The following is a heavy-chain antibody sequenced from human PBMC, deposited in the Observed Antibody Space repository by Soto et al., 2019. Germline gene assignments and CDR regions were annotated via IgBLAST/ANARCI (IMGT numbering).Heavy chain of an antibody. CDR1: GGSFSGYY. V-gene: IGHV4-34*01. CDR3: ARRPWGRVDY. CDR2: INHSGST. J-gene: IGHJ4*02. Sequence: QVQLQQWGAGLLKPSETLSLTCAVYGGSFSGYYWSWIRQPPGKGLEWIGEINHSGSTNYNPSLKSRVTISVDTSKNQFSLKLSSVTAADTAVYYCARRPWGRVDYWGQGTLVTVSS. D-gene: IGHD7-27*01.